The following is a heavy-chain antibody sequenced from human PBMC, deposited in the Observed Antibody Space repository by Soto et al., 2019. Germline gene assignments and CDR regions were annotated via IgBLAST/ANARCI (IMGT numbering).Heavy chain of an antibody. CDR3: ARDSDSSYYFDY. CDR2: ISSSSSYI. J-gene: IGHJ4*02. Sequence: WGSLRLSCAASGFTFSSYSMNWVRQAPGKGLEWVSRISSSSSYIYYADSVKGRFTISRDNAKNSLYLQMNSLRAEDTAVYYCARDSDSSYYFDYWGQGTLVTVSS. D-gene: IGHD3-10*01. V-gene: IGHV3-21*01. CDR1: GFTFSSYS.